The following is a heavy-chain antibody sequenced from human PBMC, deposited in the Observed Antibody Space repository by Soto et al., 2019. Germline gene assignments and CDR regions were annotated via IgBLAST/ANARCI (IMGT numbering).Heavy chain of an antibody. V-gene: IGHV3-15*07. CDR1: GFTFSKAW. CDR2: FKSKVDGGTT. CDR3: TTDSRGIMAPHFDY. D-gene: IGHD3-10*01. J-gene: IGHJ4*02. Sequence: EVQLVESGGGLVKPGGSLRLSCAASGFTFSKAWMNWVRQAPGKGLEWVGRFKSKVDGGTTYYAAPVKGRFTISRDDSKDTLYLQMNGLKAEDTAVYYCTTDSRGIMAPHFDYWGQGTLVTVSS.